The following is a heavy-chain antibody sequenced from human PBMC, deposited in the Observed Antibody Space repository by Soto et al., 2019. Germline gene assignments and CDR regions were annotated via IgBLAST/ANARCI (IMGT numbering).Heavy chain of an antibody. D-gene: IGHD7-27*01. Sequence: QLQLQESGPGLVKPSESLSLTCTLSGGSISSYYWGWIRRPPGKGLEWIGSIYYSGSTYYNPSLKSRVTISVDTSKNQFSLKLSSVTAADTAVYYCARRWGYSFDYWGQGTLVTVSS. V-gene: IGHV4-39*01. J-gene: IGHJ4*02. CDR2: IYYSGST. CDR3: ARRWGYSFDY. CDR1: GGSISSYY.